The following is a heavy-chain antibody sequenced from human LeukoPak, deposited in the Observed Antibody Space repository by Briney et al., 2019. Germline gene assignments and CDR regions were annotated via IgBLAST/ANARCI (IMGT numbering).Heavy chain of an antibody. CDR2: TSGSGGTI. CDR1: GFIFSDYC. V-gene: IGHV3-11*01. J-gene: IGHJ3*02. CDR3: ARAAYYYDSSGYDDAFDI. D-gene: IGHD3-22*01. Sequence: GGSLRLSCAASGFIFSDYCMNWIRQAPGKGLEWVSYTSGSGGTIYYADSVKGRFTISRDNAKNSLYLQMNSLRAEDTAVYYCARAAYYYDSSGYDDAFDIWGQGTMVTVSS.